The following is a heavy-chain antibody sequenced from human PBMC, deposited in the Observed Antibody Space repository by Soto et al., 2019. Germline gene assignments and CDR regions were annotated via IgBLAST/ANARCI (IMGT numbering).Heavy chain of an antibody. J-gene: IGHJ3*02. CDR2: INPSGGST. CDR3: ASPSPYCSGGSCYSDDAFDI. CDR1: GYTFTSYY. Sequence: ASVKVSCKASGYTFTSYYMHWVRQAPGQGLEWMGIINPSGGSTSYAQKFQGRVTMTRDTSTSTVYMELSSLRSEDTAVYYCASPSPYCSGGSCYSDDAFDIWGQGTMVTVSS. D-gene: IGHD2-15*01. V-gene: IGHV1-46*01.